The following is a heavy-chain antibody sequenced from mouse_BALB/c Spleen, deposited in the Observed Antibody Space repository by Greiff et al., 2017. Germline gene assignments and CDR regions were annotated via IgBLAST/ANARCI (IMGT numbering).Heavy chain of an antibody. V-gene: IGHV1S56*01. Sequence: LKQSGPELVKPGASVKMSCKASGYTFTSYYIHWVKQRPGQGLEWIGWIYPGDGSTKYNEKFKGKTTLTADKSSSTAYMLLSSLTSEDSAIYFCARGRQLGLLDYWGQGTTLTVSS. J-gene: IGHJ2*01. D-gene: IGHD3-2*01. CDR3: ARGRQLGLLDY. CDR2: IYPGDGST. CDR1: GYTFTSYY.